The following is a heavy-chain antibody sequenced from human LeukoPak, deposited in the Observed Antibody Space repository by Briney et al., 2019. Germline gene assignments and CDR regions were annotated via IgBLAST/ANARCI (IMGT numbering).Heavy chain of an antibody. V-gene: IGHV3-23*01. CDR3: ATYRQVLLPFES. CDR2: IFPSGGEI. J-gene: IGHJ4*02. Sequence: RGSLRLSCAASGFTFSTFAMIWVRQPPGKGLEWVSSIFPSGGEIHYADSVRGRFTISRDNSKSTLSLQMNSLRAEDTAIYYCATYRQVLLPFESWGQGTLVTVSS. D-gene: IGHD2-8*02. CDR1: GFTFSTFA.